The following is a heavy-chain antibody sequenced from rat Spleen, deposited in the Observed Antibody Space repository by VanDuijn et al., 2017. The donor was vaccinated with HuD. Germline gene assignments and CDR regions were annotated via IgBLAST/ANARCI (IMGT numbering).Heavy chain of an antibody. CDR3: SREGLYGNFFDY. CDR2: ISYEGSTT. Sequence: EVQLVETGGGLVRPGRSLKLSCAASGFTFSDYYMAWVRQAPKKGLEWVASISYEGSTTHYGDSVKGRFTISRDNAKSTLYLQMASLRSEDTATYYCSREGLYGNFFDYCGQGVMVTVSS. CDR1: GFTFSDYY. D-gene: IGHD1-11*01. J-gene: IGHJ2*01. V-gene: IGHV5-22*01.